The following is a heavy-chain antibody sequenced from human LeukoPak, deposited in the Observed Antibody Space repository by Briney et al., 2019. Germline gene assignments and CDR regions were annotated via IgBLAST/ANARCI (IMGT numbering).Heavy chain of an antibody. CDR2: INHNGNVN. J-gene: IGHJ6*02. Sequence: PGGSLRLSCAASGFTFSSYWMNWARQAPGKGLVWVASINHNGNVNYYVDSVKGRSTISRDNAKNVLYLQMSSLRAEDTAVYFCARGGGLDVSGQGATVTVSS. D-gene: IGHD3-16*01. V-gene: IGHV3-7*03. CDR3: ARGGGLDV. CDR1: GFTFSSYW.